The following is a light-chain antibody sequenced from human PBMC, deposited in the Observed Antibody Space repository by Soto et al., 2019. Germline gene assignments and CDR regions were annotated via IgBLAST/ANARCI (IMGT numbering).Light chain of an antibody. CDR3: SSYTSSSTVV. V-gene: IGLV2-14*01. CDR1: SSDVGGYNY. Sequence: QSVLTQPASVSGSPGQSITISCTGTSSDVGGYNYVSWYQQHPGKAPKLMICDVSNRPSGVSKRFSGSKSGNTASLTISGLQAEDEADYYCSSYTSSSTVVFGGGTKVTVL. CDR2: DVS. J-gene: IGLJ2*01.